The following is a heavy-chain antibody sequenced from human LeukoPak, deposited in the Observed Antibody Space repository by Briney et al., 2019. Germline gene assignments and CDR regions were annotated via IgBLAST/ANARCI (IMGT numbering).Heavy chain of an antibody. V-gene: IGHV3-33*01. Sequence: GGSLRLSCAASGFTFSSYGMHWVRQAPGKGLEWVAVIWYDGSNKYYADSVKGRFTISRDNSKNTLYLQMNSLRAEDTAVYYCARDLKLRSPYPGYWGQGTLVTVSS. CDR3: ARDLKLRSPYPGY. J-gene: IGHJ4*02. CDR1: GFTFSSYG. CDR2: IWYDGSNK.